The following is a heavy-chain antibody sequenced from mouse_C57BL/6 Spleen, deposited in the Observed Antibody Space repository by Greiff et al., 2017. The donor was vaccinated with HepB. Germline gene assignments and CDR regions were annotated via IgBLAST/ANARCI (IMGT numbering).Heavy chain of an antibody. CDR1: GFTFSSYG. Sequence: EVQVVESGGDLVKPGGSLKLSCAASGFTFSSYGMSWVRQTPDKRLEWVATISSGGSYTYYPDSVKRRFTISRDNAKNTLYLQRSSLKSEDTAMYYCARDPFAYWGQGTLVTVSA. J-gene: IGHJ3*01. CDR3: ARDPFAY. V-gene: IGHV5-6*01. CDR2: ISSGGSYT.